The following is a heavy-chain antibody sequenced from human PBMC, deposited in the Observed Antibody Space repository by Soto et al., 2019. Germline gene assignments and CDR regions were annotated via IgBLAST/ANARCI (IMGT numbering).Heavy chain of an antibody. CDR1: GFTFSSYW. D-gene: IGHD3-10*01. Sequence: GGSLRLSCAASGFTFSSYWMSWVRQSPGKGLEWMANIKQDGSGKNYVDSVKGRFIISRDNAKNSLYLQMDSLRAADTAVYYCASSRGGYFDNWGQGTLVTVSS. CDR3: ASSRGGYFDN. V-gene: IGHV3-7*03. CDR2: IKQDGSGK. J-gene: IGHJ4*02.